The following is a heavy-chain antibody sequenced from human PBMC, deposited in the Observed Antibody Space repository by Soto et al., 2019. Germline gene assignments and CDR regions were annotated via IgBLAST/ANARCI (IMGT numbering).Heavy chain of an antibody. V-gene: IGHV4-30-2*01. CDR3: ARIIAAAGIEVSNWFDP. J-gene: IGHJ5*02. Sequence: SETLTVTCAFPGGSISIGGYSWSWIRQPPGKGLEWTGYLYHSGSTYYNPSLKSRVTISVDMSKNQFSLKLSSVTAADTAVYYCARIIAAAGIEVSNWFDPWGQGTMVTVSS. CDR1: GGSISIGGYS. D-gene: IGHD6-13*01. CDR2: LYHSGST.